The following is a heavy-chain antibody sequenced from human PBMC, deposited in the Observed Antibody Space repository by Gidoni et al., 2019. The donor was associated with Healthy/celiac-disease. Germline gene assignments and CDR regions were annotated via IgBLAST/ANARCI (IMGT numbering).Heavy chain of an antibody. CDR1: GYSFTSYW. V-gene: IGHV5-51*01. D-gene: IGHD6-6*01. CDR3: ARHYAGSIAARSPRYNWFDP. Sequence: EVQLVQSGAEVKKPGESLKISCKGSGYSFTSYWIVWVRQMPGKGLEWMGIIYPGDSDTRYSPSFQGQVTISADKSISTAYLQWSSLKASDTAMYYCARHYAGSIAARSPRYNWFDPWGQGTLVTVSS. CDR2: IYPGDSDT. J-gene: IGHJ5*02.